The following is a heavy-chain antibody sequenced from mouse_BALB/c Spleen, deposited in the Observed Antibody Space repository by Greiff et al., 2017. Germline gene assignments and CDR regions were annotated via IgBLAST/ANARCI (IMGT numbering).Heavy chain of an antibody. D-gene: IGHD4-1*01. CDR3: ARANWEKFWFAY. CDR2: IDPANGNT. Sequence: EVQLQQSGAELVKPGASVKLSCTASGFNIKDTYMHWVKQRPEQGLEWIGRIDPANGNTKYDPKFQGKATITADTSSNTAYLQLSSLTSEDTAVYYCARANWEKFWFAYWGQGTLVTVSA. J-gene: IGHJ3*01. CDR1: GFNIKDTY. V-gene: IGHV14-3*02.